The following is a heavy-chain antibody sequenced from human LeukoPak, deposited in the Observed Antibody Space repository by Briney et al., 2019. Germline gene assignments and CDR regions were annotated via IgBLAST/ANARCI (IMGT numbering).Heavy chain of an antibody. J-gene: IGHJ4*02. CDR3: ARPIHYYDSSGYYFDY. Sequence: QAGGSLRLSCAASGFTFSSYAMSWVRQAPGKGLEWVSAISGSGGSTYYADSVKGRFTISRDNSKNTLYLQMNSLRAEDTAVYYCARPIHYYDSSGYYFDYWGQGTLVTVSS. D-gene: IGHD3-22*01. V-gene: IGHV3-23*01. CDR2: ISGSGGST. CDR1: GFTFSSYA.